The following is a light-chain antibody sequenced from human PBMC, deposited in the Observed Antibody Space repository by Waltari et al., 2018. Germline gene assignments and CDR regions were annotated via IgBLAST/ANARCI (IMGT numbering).Light chain of an antibody. CDR1: KLGDKY. Sequence: SYELTQPPSVSVSPGQTASITCSGDKLGDKYSCWYQQKPGQPPVLVIYQDSKRPSGIPERFSCSTSGNTATLTILGTQPSDEADYYCQTWDSSTVPFGTGTKVTVL. J-gene: IGLJ1*01. CDR3: QTWDSSTVP. CDR2: QDS. V-gene: IGLV3-1*01.